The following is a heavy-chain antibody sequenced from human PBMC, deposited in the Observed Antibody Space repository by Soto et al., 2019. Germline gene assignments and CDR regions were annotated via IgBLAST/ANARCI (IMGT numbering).Heavy chain of an antibody. V-gene: IGHV3-23*01. CDR3: HQWFARGRVNY. D-gene: IGHD3-10*01. CDR1: GFTFSSYA. J-gene: IGHJ4*02. CDR2: ISGSGGST. Sequence: PGGSLRLSCAASGFTFSSYAMSWVRQAPGKGLEWVSAISGSGGSTYYADSVKGRFTISRDNSKNTLYLQMNSLRAEDTAVYYCHQWFARGRVNYWGQGTLVNVS.